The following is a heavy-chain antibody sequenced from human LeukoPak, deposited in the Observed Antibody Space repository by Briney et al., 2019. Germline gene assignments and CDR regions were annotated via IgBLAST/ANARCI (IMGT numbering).Heavy chain of an antibody. Sequence: SETLSLTCTVSGGTISSYYWSWIRQPPGKGLEWIGSLYYGGNTFYNPSLKSRVTISVDTSKNQFSLKLSSVTAADTAVYYCARAVEMATIPYGMDVWGQGTTVTVSS. D-gene: IGHD5-24*01. CDR2: LYYGGNT. J-gene: IGHJ6*02. V-gene: IGHV4-59*01. CDR3: ARAVEMATIPYGMDV. CDR1: GGTISSYY.